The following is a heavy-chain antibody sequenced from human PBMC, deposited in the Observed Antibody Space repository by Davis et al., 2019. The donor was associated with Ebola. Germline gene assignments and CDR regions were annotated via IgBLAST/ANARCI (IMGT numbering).Heavy chain of an antibody. CDR2: ISGSGGST. V-gene: IGHV3-23*01. CDR1: VITFSSYA. D-gene: IGHD1-20*01. Sequence: GESLKISCTDSVITFSSYAMTWVRQAPGKGLEWVSAISGSGGSTYYADSVKGRFTISRDNAKNSLYLQMNSLRDEDTAVYYCAREYNWNAWIGYYYGMDVWGKGTTVTVSS. J-gene: IGHJ6*04. CDR3: AREYNWNAWIGYYYGMDV.